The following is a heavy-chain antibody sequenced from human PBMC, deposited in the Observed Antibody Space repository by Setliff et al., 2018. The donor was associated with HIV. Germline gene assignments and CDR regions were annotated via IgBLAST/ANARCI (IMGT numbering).Heavy chain of an antibody. Sequence: PSETLSLTCTVSGDSISIYYWSWIRQPPGKGLEWIGYVYYTGITTYNPSLKSRVTISVDTSKNQFSLKLGSVTAADTAVYYCARGGYYDILTGYSNGFDYWGQGTLVTVSS. CDR1: GDSISIYY. J-gene: IGHJ4*02. V-gene: IGHV4-59*01. D-gene: IGHD3-9*01. CDR2: VYYTGIT. CDR3: ARGGYYDILTGYSNGFDY.